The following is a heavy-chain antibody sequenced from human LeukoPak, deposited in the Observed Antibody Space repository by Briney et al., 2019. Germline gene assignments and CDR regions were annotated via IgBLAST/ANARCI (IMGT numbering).Heavy chain of an antibody. CDR2: ISSSGGTI. J-gene: IGHJ4*02. CDR1: GFSFRDYY. Sequence: GGSLRLSCAASGFSFRDYYMNWIRQAPGKGLEWVSYISSSGGTIYYADSVKGRFTISRDNAKNSLYLQMNSLRAEDTAVYYCARDPNYFDYWGQGTLVTASS. V-gene: IGHV3-11*04. D-gene: IGHD2-8*01. CDR3: ARDPNYFDY.